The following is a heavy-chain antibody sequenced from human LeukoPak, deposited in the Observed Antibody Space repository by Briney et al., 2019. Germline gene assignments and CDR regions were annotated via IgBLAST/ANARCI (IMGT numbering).Heavy chain of an antibody. CDR3: AKSYRFFDY. Sequence: GGSLRLSCAASGFXFSSYAISWVRQAPGKGLEWVSGMNDSGTYYADSVKGRFTISRDNSKNTLYLQMNSLMAEDTAVYFCAKSYRFFDYWGQGTLVTVSS. CDR2: MNDSGT. V-gene: IGHV3-23*01. D-gene: IGHD2-2*01. CDR1: GFXFSSYA. J-gene: IGHJ4*02.